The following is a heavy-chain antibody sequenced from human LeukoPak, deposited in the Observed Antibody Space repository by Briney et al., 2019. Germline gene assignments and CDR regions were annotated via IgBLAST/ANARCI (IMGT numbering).Heavy chain of an antibody. CDR2: ISYDGSNK. CDR1: GFTFSIYR. V-gene: IGHV3-30*14. Sequence: QPGRSLRLSCAASGFTFSIYRIHWVRQAPGKGLEWVAFISYDGSNKYYADSVKGRFTISRDNSKNTLYLQMNSLRAEDTALYYCARSDDYNSRNVFNYWGQGTLVTVSS. CDR3: ARSDDYNSRNVFNY. J-gene: IGHJ4*02. D-gene: IGHD5-24*01.